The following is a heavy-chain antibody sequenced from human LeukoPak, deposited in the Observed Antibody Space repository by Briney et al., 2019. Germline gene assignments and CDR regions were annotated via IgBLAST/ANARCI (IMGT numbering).Heavy chain of an antibody. V-gene: IGHV4-39*07. CDR3: ARGYCSGGSCYSYYYYSYMDV. CDR2: MYYCRRT. D-gene: IGHD2-15*01. CDR1: GGSISRSSYY. J-gene: IGHJ6*03. Sequence: SDTLSLICSVSGGSISRSSYYWGWIRQPPGEGLEWIGSMYYCRRTCYNPSLTGRVTMSVDTSKKQFSLKLSSVTAEDTAVYYCARGYCSGGSCYSYYYYSYMDVWGKGTTVTVSS.